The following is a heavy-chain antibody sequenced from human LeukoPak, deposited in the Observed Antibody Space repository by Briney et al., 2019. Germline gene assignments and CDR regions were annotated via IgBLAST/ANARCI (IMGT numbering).Heavy chain of an antibody. Sequence: GASVKVSCKASGGTFSSYTISWVRQAPGQGLEWMGRIIPILGIANYAKKFQGRVTITADKSTSTAYMELSSLRSEDTAVYYCARDQGGDVEGRVIWFDPWGQGTLVTVSS. CDR2: IIPILGIA. CDR1: GGTFSSYT. D-gene: IGHD2-21*02. J-gene: IGHJ5*02. V-gene: IGHV1-69*04. CDR3: ARDQGGDVEGRVIWFDP.